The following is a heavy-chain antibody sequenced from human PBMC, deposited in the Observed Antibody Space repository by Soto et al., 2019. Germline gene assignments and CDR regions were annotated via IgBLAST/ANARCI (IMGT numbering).Heavy chain of an antibody. CDR1: GFTFRNFV. Sequence: EVQLLESGGAMVQPGGSLRLSCAASGFTFRNFVMSWVRQAPGKGLEWVSAIRATRGQTFYADSVKGRFTISTNNSKNMLYQQINSLRDEETALYFYAQARWCTVVSPPHDYWGQGTLVTVSS. CDR2: IRATRGQT. V-gene: IGHV3-23*01. CDR3: AQARWCTVVSPPHDY. D-gene: IGHD2-21*01. J-gene: IGHJ4*02.